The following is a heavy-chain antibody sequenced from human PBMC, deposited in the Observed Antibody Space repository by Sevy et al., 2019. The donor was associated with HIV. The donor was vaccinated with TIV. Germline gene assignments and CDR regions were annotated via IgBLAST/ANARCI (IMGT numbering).Heavy chain of an antibody. V-gene: IGHV3-15*01. CDR2: IKSKTDGGTT. D-gene: IGHD3-22*01. J-gene: IGHJ4*02. CDR1: GFTLNNAW. CDR3: EGGSGYYYDRNYFDY. Sequence: GGSLRLSCAASGFTLNNAWMRWVRQAPGKGLEWVGRIKSKTDGGTTDYAAPLKGRFTISRDDSKNQLYLQMNSLKNEDTGVYYGEGGSGYYYDRNYFDYWGQGTLVTVSS.